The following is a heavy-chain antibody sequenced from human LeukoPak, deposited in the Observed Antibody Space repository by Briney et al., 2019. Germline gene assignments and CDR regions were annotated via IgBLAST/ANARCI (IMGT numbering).Heavy chain of an antibody. V-gene: IGHV3-23*01. CDR3: ANPLSHRNWFDS. CDR1: GFTFTNYA. J-gene: IGHJ5*01. CDR2: ISSSGGNT. Sequence: GGSLRLFCAASGFTFTNYAMSWVRQAPGKGLEWVSTISSSGGNTYYADSVKGRFSISRDNSKNILSLLMNSLRAEDTAVYYCANPLSHRNWFDSWGQGTLVTVSS.